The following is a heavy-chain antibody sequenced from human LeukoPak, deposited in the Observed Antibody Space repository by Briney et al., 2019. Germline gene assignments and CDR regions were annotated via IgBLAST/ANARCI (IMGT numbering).Heavy chain of an antibody. V-gene: IGHV1-69*13. CDR1: GGTFSSYA. D-gene: IGHD3-16*02. J-gene: IGHJ4*02. Sequence: SVKVSCKASGGTFSSYAISWVRQAPGQGLEWMGGIIPIFGTANYAQKFQGRVTITADESTSTAYMELSSLRSEDTAVYYCARPHTTYDYVWGSYRYWGQGTLVTVSS. CDR3: ARPHTTYDYVWGSYRY. CDR2: IIPIFGTA.